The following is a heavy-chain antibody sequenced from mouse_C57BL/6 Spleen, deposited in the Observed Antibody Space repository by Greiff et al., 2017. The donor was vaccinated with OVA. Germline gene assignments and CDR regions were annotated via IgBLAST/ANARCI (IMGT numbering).Heavy chain of an antibody. Sequence: VQLQESGPVLVKPGASVKMSCKASGYTFTDYYMNWVKQSHGKSLEWIGVINPYNGGTSYNQKFKGKATLTVDKSSSTAYMELNSLTSEDSAVYYCARRYDYEGYFDYWGQGTTLTVSS. CDR1: GYTFTDYY. CDR3: ARRYDYEGYFDY. J-gene: IGHJ2*01. V-gene: IGHV1-19*01. D-gene: IGHD2-4*01. CDR2: INPYNGGT.